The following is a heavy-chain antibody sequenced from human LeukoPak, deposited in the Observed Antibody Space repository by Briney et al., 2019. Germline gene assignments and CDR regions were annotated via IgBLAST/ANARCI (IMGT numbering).Heavy chain of an antibody. CDR1: GGSISSYY. D-gene: IGHD3-16*02. J-gene: IGHJ4*02. CDR2: IYYSGST. CDR3: ARHSSALYDYVWGSYPHYFDY. V-gene: IGHV4-59*08. Sequence: PSETLSLTCTVSGGSISSYYWSWIRQPPGKGLEWIGYIYYSGSTNYNPSLKSRVTISVDTSKNQFSLKLSSVPAADTAVYYCARHSSALYDYVWGSYPHYFDYWGQGTLVTVS.